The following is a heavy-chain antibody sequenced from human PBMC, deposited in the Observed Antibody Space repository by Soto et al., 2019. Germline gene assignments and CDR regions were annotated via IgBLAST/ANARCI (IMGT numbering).Heavy chain of an antibody. CDR3: ARDRGFWCGYLFDP. V-gene: IGHV3-11*01. J-gene: IGHJ5*02. CDR2: ISSSGSTI. D-gene: IGHD3-3*01. CDR1: GFTFSDYY. Sequence: QVQLVESGGGLVKPGGSLRLSCAASGFTFSDYYMSWIRQAPGKGLEWVSYISSSGSTIYYADSVKGRFTISRDNAKNSQYMQLNSVGAEVTSLYNCARDRGFWCGYLFDPWGQGTLVTVSS.